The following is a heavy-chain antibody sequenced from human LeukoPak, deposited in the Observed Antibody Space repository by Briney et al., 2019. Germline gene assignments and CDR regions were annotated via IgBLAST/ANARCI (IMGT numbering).Heavy chain of an antibody. CDR3: ANDLGWIQLNLG. CDR2: ITGNGATT. J-gene: IGHJ4*02. D-gene: IGHD5-18*01. V-gene: IGHV3-23*01. Sequence: GGSLRLSCTASGFTFGDYAMSWVRQAPGKGLEWVSGITGNGATTYYADSVKGRFTISRDNSRNTVYLQMNSLRAEDTAVYYCANDLGWIQLNLGRGQGTLVTVSS. CDR1: GFTFGDYA.